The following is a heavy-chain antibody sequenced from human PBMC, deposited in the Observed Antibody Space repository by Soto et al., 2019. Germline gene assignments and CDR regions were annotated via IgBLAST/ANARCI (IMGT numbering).Heavy chain of an antibody. CDR1: GYNFITYW. D-gene: IGHD1-26*01. CDR3: AAGLGVGAIGWFDP. J-gene: IGHJ5*02. Sequence: PGESLKISCKGSGYNFITYWIGWVRQIPGEGLEWMGIIFVGDSDTRYSPSFEGQVTISVDKSISTAYLQWNNLKPSDTATYYCAAGLGVGAIGWFDPWGQGTQVTVSS. CDR2: IFVGDSDT. V-gene: IGHV5-51*01.